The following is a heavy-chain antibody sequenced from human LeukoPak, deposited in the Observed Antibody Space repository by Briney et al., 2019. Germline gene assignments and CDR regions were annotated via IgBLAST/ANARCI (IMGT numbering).Heavy chain of an antibody. CDR1: GFTFSSYA. J-gene: IGHJ4*02. Sequence: GGSLRLSCAASGFTFSSYAMSWVRQAPGKGLEWVSAISGSGGSTYYADSVKGRFTISRDNSKNTLYLQMNSLRAEDTAIYYCAKRRGYSYGHYFDYWGQGTLVTVSS. D-gene: IGHD5-18*01. CDR3: AKRRGYSYGHYFDY. V-gene: IGHV3-23*01. CDR2: ISGSGGST.